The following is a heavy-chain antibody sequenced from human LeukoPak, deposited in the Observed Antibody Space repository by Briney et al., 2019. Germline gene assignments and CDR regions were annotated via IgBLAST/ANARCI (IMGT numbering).Heavy chain of an antibody. CDR1: GGSISRGTYY. D-gene: IGHD3-10*01. V-gene: IGHV4-61*02. CDR3: ARAFRGVDS. CDR2: IYTTGST. J-gene: IGHJ4*02. Sequence: SETLSLTCTVSGGSISRGTYYWTWIRQPAGKGLEWIGRIYTTGSTNYNPSLKSRVTISADTSKNQFSLKLSSVTAADTAVYFCARAFRGVDSWGQGTLVTVSS.